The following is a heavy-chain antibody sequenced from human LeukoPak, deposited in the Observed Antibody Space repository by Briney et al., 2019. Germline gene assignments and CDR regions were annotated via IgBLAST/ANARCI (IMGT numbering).Heavy chain of an antibody. CDR2: IYTSGST. CDR1: GGSISSGSYY. J-gene: IGHJ4*02. D-gene: IGHD3-3*01. V-gene: IGHV4-61*02. Sequence: SETLSLTCTVSGGSISSGSYYWSWIRQPGGKGLEWIERIYTSGSTNYNPSLKSRVTISVDTSKNQFSLKLSSVTAADTAVYYCARAGWSGYLGAIDYWGQGTLVTVSS. CDR3: ARAGWSGYLGAIDY.